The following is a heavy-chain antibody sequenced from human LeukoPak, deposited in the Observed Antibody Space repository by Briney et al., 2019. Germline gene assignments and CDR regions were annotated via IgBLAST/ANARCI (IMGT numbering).Heavy chain of an antibody. V-gene: IGHV3-23*01. D-gene: IGHD1-1*01. Sequence: PGGSLRLSCAASGFTFNNYAMSWVRQAPGKGLEWVSTVSGSGGSTYYADSVKGRFTISRDNAKKSLYLQMNSLRAEDTAVYYCVRTAGRDGGIWGQGTLVTVSS. CDR3: VRTAGRDGGI. CDR2: VSGSGGST. CDR1: GFTFNNYA. J-gene: IGHJ4*02.